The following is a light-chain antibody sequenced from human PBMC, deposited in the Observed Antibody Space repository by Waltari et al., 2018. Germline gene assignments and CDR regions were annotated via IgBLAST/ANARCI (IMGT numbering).Light chain of an antibody. CDR3: CSYAGRGTYV. J-gene: IGLJ1*01. CDR1: TSDVWNYDL. CDR2: EVN. V-gene: IGLV2-23*02. Sequence: QSALTQPASVSGTPGQSIPISCTGTTSDVWNYDLVSWYQQHPGKAPKLLICEVNKRPSGVSSRFSGSKSGNTASLTISGLQAEDEADYYCCSYAGRGTYVFGSGTKVTVL.